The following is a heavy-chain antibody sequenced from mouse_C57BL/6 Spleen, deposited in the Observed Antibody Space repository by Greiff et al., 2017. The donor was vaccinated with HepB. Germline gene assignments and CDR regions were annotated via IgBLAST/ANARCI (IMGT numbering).Heavy chain of an antibody. D-gene: IGHD2-1*01. V-gene: IGHV7-3*01. CDR1: GFTFTDYY. CDR3: ARCGGNYEVEAMDY. CDR2: IRNKANGYTT. J-gene: IGHJ4*01. Sequence: EVKVVESGGGLVQPGGSLSLSCAASGFTFTDYYMSWVRQPPGKALEWLGFIRNKANGYTTEYSGSVKGGFTFSSDNSQSIFYLQKNALRAEDSVSYYCARCGGNYEVEAMDYWGQGASVTVSS.